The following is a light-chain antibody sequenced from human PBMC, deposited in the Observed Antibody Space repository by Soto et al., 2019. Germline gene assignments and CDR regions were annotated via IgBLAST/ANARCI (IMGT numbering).Light chain of an antibody. J-gene: IGKJ5*01. Sequence: DIQMPQSPSSLSASLGDRVTITCLASQTISNYLNWYQQKSGRAPELLVYAASNLQSGVPSRFTGSGSGTHFTLTISGLEPADFATYFCQQGYNTPITFGHGTRLEIK. CDR2: AAS. CDR3: QQGYNTPIT. CDR1: QTISNY. V-gene: IGKV1-39*01.